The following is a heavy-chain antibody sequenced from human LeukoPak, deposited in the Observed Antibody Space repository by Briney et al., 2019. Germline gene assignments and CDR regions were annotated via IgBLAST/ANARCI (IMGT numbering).Heavy chain of an antibody. CDR2: IYYSGST. Sequence: PSETLSLTCTVSGGSISSYYWSWIRQPPGKGLEWIGYIYYSGSTNYNPSLKSRVTISVDTSKNQFSLKLSSVTAADTAVYYCARSRDGYNLSDYWGQGTLVTVSP. CDR3: ARSRDGYNLSDY. CDR1: GGSISSYY. D-gene: IGHD5-24*01. J-gene: IGHJ4*02. V-gene: IGHV4-59*01.